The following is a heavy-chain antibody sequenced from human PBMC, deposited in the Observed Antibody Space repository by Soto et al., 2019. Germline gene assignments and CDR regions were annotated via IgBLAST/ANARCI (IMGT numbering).Heavy chain of an antibody. D-gene: IGHD3-16*02. Sequence: SETLSLTCAVHGESFSGYIWTWIRQTPGKGLQWIGQINHSGSASYNPSLKSRVTISVDTPKNQFSLRLSSVTAADTAVYYCGRDRFAGGGSSLDYWGQGPRVTVSP. CDR2: INHSGSA. CDR3: GRDRFAGGGSSLDY. J-gene: IGHJ4*02. V-gene: IGHV4-34*01. CDR1: GESFSGYI.